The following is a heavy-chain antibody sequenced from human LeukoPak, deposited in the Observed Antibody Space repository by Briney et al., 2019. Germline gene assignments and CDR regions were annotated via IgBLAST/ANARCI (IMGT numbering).Heavy chain of an antibody. Sequence: SLRLSXXASGFTFSSYSMNWVRQAPGKGLEWVSSISSSSSYIYYADSVKGRFTISRDNAKNSLYLQMNSLRAEDTAVYYCARDIQLLYFDYWGQGTLVTVSS. J-gene: IGHJ4*02. CDR3: ARDIQLLYFDY. V-gene: IGHV3-21*01. D-gene: IGHD2-2*01. CDR2: ISSSSSYI. CDR1: GFTFSSYS.